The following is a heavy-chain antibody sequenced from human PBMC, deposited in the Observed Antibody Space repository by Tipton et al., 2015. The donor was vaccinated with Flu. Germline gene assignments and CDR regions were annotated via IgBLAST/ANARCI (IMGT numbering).Heavy chain of an antibody. CDR1: GYTFNSYG. V-gene: IGHV1-18*01. Sequence: QSGAEVKKPGASVKVSCKTSGYTFNSYGIAWARQAPGQGLEWMGWYNTYNGYTKYAQILLGRVTMTTDTSTSTVYMELRSLRSDDTAVYFCARTPSGGYTFDYWGQGTLVTVSS. CDR2: YNTYNGYT. J-gene: IGHJ4*02. D-gene: IGHD5-12*01. CDR3: ARTPSGGYTFDY.